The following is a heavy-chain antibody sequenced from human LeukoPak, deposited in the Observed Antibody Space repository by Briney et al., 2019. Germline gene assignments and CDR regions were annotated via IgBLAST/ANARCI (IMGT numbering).Heavy chain of an antibody. J-gene: IGHJ5*01. CDR1: GFSVGNYC. D-gene: IGHD3-16*01. CDR2: IRDSGET. Sequence: GGSLRLSCAGSGFSVGNYCMNWVRQAPGKGLEWVSLIRDSGETFYADSVKGRFTISRDNSKNTVYLQMNRLRVEDTAVYFCARDRAVTQVWVEFDSWGQGTLVTVSS. V-gene: IGHV3-66*03. CDR3: ARDRAVTQVWVEFDS.